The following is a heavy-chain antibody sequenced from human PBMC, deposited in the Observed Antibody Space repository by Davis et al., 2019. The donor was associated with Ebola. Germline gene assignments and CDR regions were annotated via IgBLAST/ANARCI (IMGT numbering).Heavy chain of an antibody. J-gene: IGHJ4*02. V-gene: IGHV3-23*01. CDR1: GFTFNNYA. CDR2: VTSSGGST. Sequence: PGGSLRLSCAASGFTFNNYAMTWARQAPGKGLEWVSAVTSSGGSTYYADSVKGRFTISRDNSKNTLYLQMNSLRAEDTAVYYCARQTALDYWGQGTLVTVSS. CDR3: ARQTALDY.